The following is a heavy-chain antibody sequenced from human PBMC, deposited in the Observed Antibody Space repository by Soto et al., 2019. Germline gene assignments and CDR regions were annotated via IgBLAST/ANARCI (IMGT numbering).Heavy chain of an antibody. J-gene: IGHJ6*02. CDR1: GFTFSSYG. CDR3: AKDHGDSSSSNSIYYYYGMDV. CDR2: ISYDGSNK. D-gene: IGHD6-6*01. V-gene: IGHV3-30*18. Sequence: PGGSLRLSCAASGFTFSSYGMHWVRQAPGKGLEWVAVISYDGSNKYYADSVKGRFTISRDISKNTLYLQMNSLIAEATAVYYCAKDHGDSSSSNSIYYYYGMDVWGPGTTDTVSS.